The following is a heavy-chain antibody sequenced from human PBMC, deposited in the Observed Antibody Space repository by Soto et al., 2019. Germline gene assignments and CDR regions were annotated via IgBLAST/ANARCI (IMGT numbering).Heavy chain of an antibody. V-gene: IGHV4-39*01. CDR2: IYYSGET. Sequence: SETLSLTCTVSGVSISGTSYYWGWIRQTPAKGLEWIGTIYYSGETFYNQSLKSRVTISIDTSKNHFSLNLTSVTAADTAIYYCARHGPFWGQGALVTVSS. J-gene: IGHJ1*01. CDR1: GVSISGTSYY. CDR3: ARHGPF.